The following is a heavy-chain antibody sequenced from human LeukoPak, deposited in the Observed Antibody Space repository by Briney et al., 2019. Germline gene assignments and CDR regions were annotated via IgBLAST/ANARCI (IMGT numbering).Heavy chain of an antibody. CDR1: GYTFTSYG. Sequence: ASVKVSCKASGYTFTSYGISWVRQAPGQGLEWMGWISAYKGYTNYAQKLQGRVTMTTDTSTSTAYMELRSLRSDDTAVYYCARGLQENLAWLQAFSAFDIWGQGTMVTVSS. V-gene: IGHV1-18*01. J-gene: IGHJ3*02. D-gene: IGHD6-19*01. CDR3: ARGLQENLAWLQAFSAFDI. CDR2: ISAYKGYT.